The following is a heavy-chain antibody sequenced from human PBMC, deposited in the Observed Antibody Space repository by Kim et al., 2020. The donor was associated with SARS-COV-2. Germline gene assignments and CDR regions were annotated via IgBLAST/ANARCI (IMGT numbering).Heavy chain of an antibody. CDR3: ARVPAPYAMDV. CDR1: GYSFTSYN. J-gene: IGHJ6*01. Sequence: ASVKVSCKASGYSFTSYNMNWVRQAPGQGLEWMGWINTNTGNPMYAQGFTGRFVFSLDTSVNTAYLQISRLKAEDTAVYYCARVPAPYAMDVWGQGTTVTVSS. V-gene: IGHV7-4-1*02. CDR2: INTNTGNP.